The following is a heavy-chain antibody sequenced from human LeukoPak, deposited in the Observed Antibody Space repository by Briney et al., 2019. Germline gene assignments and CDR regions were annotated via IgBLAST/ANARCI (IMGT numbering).Heavy chain of an antibody. V-gene: IGHV4-38-2*02. CDR1: GYSISSGYY. CDR2: IYHSGST. J-gene: IGHJ4*02. Sequence: KPSETLSLTCTVSGYSISSGYYWGWIRQPPGKGLEWIGSIYHSGSTYYNPSLKSRVTISVDTSKNQFSLKLSSVTAADTAVYYCARETRRGRDGYNYTQWGQGTLVTVSS. CDR3: ARETRRGRDGYNYTQ. D-gene: IGHD5-24*01.